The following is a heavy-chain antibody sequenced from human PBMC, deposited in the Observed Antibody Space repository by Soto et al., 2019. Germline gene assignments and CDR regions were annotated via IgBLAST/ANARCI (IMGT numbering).Heavy chain of an antibody. CDR3: ASWYYDVLTGYSYDD. V-gene: IGHV1-69*01. D-gene: IGHD3-9*01. J-gene: IGHJ4*02. CDR2: IIPMIGRT. CDR1: GGTFNNYG. Sequence: QVQLVQSGAEVKKPGSSVKVSCKASGGTFNNYGMGWVRQAPGQGLEWMGGIIPMIGRTNYAQKFQGRLTLTADASRSTAYIELSSLRSDDTAVYYCASWYYDVLTGYSYDDWGQGTLVTVSS.